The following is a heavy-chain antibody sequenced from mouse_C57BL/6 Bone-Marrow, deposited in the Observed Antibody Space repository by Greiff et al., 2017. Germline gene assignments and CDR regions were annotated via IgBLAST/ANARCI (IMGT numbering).Heavy chain of an antibody. CDR1: GYTFTSYW. CDR3: AIDGDSFYYAMDY. Sequence: QVQLQQPGAELVRPGSSVKLSCKASGYTFTSYWMDWVKQRPGQGLEWIGNIYPSDSETHYNQKFKDKATLTVDKSSSTAYMQLSSLTSEDSAVYYCAIDGDSFYYAMDYWGRGTSVTVSS. V-gene: IGHV1-61*01. D-gene: IGHD2-13*01. CDR2: IYPSDSET. J-gene: IGHJ4*01.